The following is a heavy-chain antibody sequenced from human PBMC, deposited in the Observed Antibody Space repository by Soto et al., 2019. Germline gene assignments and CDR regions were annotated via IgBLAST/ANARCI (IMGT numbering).Heavy chain of an antibody. CDR1: GGTFSSYA. Sequence: SVKVSCKASGGTFSSYAISWVRQAPGQGLEWMGGIIPIFGTANYAQKFQGRVTITADESTSTAYMELSSLSSEDTAVYYCARDRMGDGYSYAYYYYGMDVWGQGTTVTVSS. CDR2: IIPIFGTA. CDR3: ARDRMGDGYSYAYYYYGMDV. V-gene: IGHV1-69*13. D-gene: IGHD5-18*01. J-gene: IGHJ6*02.